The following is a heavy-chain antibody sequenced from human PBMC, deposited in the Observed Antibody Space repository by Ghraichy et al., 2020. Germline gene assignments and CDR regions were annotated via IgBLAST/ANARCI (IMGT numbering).Heavy chain of an antibody. CDR3: ARDLGDAAAYYYHGMDV. CDR2: IIPIFGTA. D-gene: IGHD3-10*01. V-gene: IGHV1-69*13. J-gene: IGHJ6*02. CDR1: GGTFSSYA. Sequence: AVKVSCKASGGTFSSYAISWVRQAPGQGLEWMGGIIPIFGTASYAQKFQGRVTISADESTTTAYMEVISLRSEDTAVYYCARDLGDAAAYYYHGMDVWGQGTTVTVSS.